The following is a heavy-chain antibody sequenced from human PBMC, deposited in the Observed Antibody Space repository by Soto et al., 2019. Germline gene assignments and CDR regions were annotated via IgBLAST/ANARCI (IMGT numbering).Heavy chain of an antibody. Sequence: QVQLQQWGAGPLRPLETLSLTCGVSGGSFSGYYWAWIRQSPGKGLEWIGEINDRGSINYNPSLKSRGSISVYTSKNHYSLNLRSVSAADTAVYYCAREIHDILTGPPWVWYFDLWGRGTLVTVSS. CDR1: GGSFSGYY. J-gene: IGHJ2*01. D-gene: IGHD3-9*01. CDR3: AREIHDILTGPPWVWYFDL. CDR2: INDRGSI. V-gene: IGHV4-34*01.